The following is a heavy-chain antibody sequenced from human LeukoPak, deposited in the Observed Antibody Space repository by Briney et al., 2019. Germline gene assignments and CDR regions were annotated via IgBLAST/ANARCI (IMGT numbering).Heavy chain of an antibody. V-gene: IGHV3-21*01. D-gene: IGHD2-2*01. CDR2: ISSSSSYI. CDR1: GFTFSSYS. J-gene: IGHJ4*02. Sequence: GGSLRLSCAASGFTFSSYSMNWVRQAPGKGLEWVSSISSSSSYIYYADSVKGRFTISRDNAKNSLYLQMNSLRAEDTAVYYCARAGCSSTSCYGWFDYWGQGTLVTVSS. CDR3: ARAGCSSTSCYGWFDY.